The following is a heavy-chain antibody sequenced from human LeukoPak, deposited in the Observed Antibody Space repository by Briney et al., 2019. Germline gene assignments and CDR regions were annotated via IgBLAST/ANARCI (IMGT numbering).Heavy chain of an antibody. CDR1: GFTFSSYS. V-gene: IGHV3-48*01. CDR2: ISSSSSTI. CDR3: ARDKYGTVVTGTGDAIDI. Sequence: GGSLRLSCAASGFTFSSYSMNWVRQAPGKRLEWVSYISSSSSTIYYADSVKGRFTISRDNAKNSLYLQMNSLRAEDTAVYYCARDKYGTVVTGTGDAIDIWGQGTMVTVSS. D-gene: IGHD1-14*01. J-gene: IGHJ3*02.